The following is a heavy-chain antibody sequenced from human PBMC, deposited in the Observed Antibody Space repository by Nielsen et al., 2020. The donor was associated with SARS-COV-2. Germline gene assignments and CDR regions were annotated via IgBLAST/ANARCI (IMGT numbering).Heavy chain of an antibody. Sequence: GSLRLSCAASGFTFSSYAMSWVRQAPGKGLEWIGYIYYSGSTNYNPSLKSRVTISVDTSKNQFSLKLSSVTAADTAVYYCARDGGPTVTEFFDYWGQGTLVTVSS. J-gene: IGHJ4*02. V-gene: IGHV4-59*01. CDR2: IYYSGST. CDR3: ARDGGPTVTEFFDY. CDR1: GFTFSSYA. D-gene: IGHD4-17*01.